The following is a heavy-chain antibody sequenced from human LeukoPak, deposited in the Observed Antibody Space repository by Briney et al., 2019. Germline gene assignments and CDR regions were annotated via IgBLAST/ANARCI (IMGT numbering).Heavy chain of an antibody. J-gene: IGHJ4*02. D-gene: IGHD3-22*01. V-gene: IGHV4-61*01. CDR3: ARTYYYDSSGYYIIDN. CDR1: GGSVSSGSYY. Sequence: SETLSLTCAVSGGSVSSGSYYWSWIRQPPGKGLEWIVNIYYSGSTKYNLSLKSRVTISVDTSKNQFSLKLSSVTAADTAVYYCARTYYYDSSGYYIIDNGGQGPLVTVSS. CDR2: IYYSGST.